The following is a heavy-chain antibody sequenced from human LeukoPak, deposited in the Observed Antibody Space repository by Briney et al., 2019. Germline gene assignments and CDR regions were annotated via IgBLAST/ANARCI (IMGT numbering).Heavy chain of an antibody. V-gene: IGHV3-33*08. CDR2: IWYDGSNK. D-gene: IGHD3-22*01. CDR1: GFTFSSYG. Sequence: TGRSLRLSCAASGFTFSSYGMHWVRQAPGKGLEWVAAIWYDGSNKYQRDSLKGRVTISRDNPKSKLYLQMNSLRVEDTAFYYCARSGGDFYDSSGYGVIDYWGRGTLVTVSS. CDR3: ARSGGDFYDSSGYGVIDY. J-gene: IGHJ4*02.